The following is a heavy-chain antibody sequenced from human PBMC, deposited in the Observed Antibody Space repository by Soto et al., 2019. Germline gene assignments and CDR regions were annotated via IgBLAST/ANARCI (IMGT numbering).Heavy chain of an antibody. CDR1: VGTFSNHA. D-gene: IGHD3-22*01. CDR3: ARGPDRSGFYLFDY. V-gene: IGHV1-69*01. J-gene: IGHJ4*02. CDR2: IIPLSGTT. Sequence: CKASVGTFSNHAVSWVRQAPGQGPEWTGGIIPLSGTTNYVQKFQGRVTITADESMTTAYMELSSLRFDDTAVYYCARGPDRSGFYLFDYWGQGTLVTVSS.